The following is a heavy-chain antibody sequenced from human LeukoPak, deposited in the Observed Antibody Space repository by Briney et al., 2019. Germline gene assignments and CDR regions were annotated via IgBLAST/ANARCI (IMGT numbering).Heavy chain of an antibody. D-gene: IGHD3-10*01. J-gene: IGHJ6*03. CDR3: AKEPKKPIITSGSGGSYYYYMDV. CDR1: GFTFSSYG. V-gene: IGHV3-23*01. CDR2: ISGSGGRT. Sequence: QPGGSLRLSCAASGFTFSSYGMSWVRQAPGKGLEWVSGISGSGGRTYYADSVKGRFTISRDNSKNTRYLQMNSLRAEDTAVYYCAKEPKKPIITSGSGGSYYYYMDVWGKGTTVTISS.